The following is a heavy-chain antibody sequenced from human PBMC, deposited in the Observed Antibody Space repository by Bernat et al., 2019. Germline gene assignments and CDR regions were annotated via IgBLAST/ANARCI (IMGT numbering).Heavy chain of an antibody. CDR2: IKSKTDGGTT. CDR1: GFTFSNAW. D-gene: IGHD6-19*01. V-gene: IGHV3-15*01. J-gene: IGHJ4*02. CDR3: TTDRGIAVAGKPKDY. Sequence: EVQLVESGGGLVKPGGSLRLSCAASGFTFSNAWMSWVRQAPGKGLEWVGRIKSKTDGGTTDYAAPVKGRFTISRDDSKNTLYLQMNSLKTEDTAVYYCTTDRGIAVAGKPKDYWGQGTLVTVSS.